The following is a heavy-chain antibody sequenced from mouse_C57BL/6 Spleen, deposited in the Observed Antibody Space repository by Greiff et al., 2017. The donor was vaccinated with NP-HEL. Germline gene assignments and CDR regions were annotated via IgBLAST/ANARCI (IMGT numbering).Heavy chain of an antibody. Sequence: VKLVESGPGLVQPSQSLSITCTVSGFSLTSYGVHWVRQSPGKGLEWLGVIWSGGSTDYNAAFISRLSISKDNSKSQVFCKMNSLQADDTAIYYWARKAYAMDYWGQGTSVTVSS. CDR1: GFSLTSYG. CDR3: ARKAYAMDY. CDR2: IWSGGST. J-gene: IGHJ4*01. V-gene: IGHV2-2*01.